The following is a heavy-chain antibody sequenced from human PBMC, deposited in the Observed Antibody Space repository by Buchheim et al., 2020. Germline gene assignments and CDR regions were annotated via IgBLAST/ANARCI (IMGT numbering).Heavy chain of an antibody. Sequence: QVQLMQSGAEVKKPGASVKVSCKASGYSFRSYYIHWVRQAPGQGPEWMGWINPDSGDTKYAQKFQGWVTMTRDTSISTAYMELSRLRSDDTAVYYCARTGIAVADTSGCFDYWGQGTL. V-gene: IGHV1-2*04. J-gene: IGHJ4*02. CDR1: GYSFRSYY. CDR2: INPDSGDT. CDR3: ARTGIAVADTSGCFDY. D-gene: IGHD6-19*01.